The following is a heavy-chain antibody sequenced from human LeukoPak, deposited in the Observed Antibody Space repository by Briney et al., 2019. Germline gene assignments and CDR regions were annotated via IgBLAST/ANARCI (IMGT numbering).Heavy chain of an antibody. V-gene: IGHV3-7*03. Sequence: GGSLRLSCAASGFTFSSYWMSWVRQAPGKGLEWVANIKQDGSEKYYVDSVKGRFTISRDNAKNSLYLQMNSLRAEDTAVYYCARVPLDFWSGYFTGSDYWGQGTLVTVSS. J-gene: IGHJ4*02. CDR1: GFTFSSYW. CDR3: ARVPLDFWSGYFTGSDY. CDR2: IKQDGSEK. D-gene: IGHD3-3*01.